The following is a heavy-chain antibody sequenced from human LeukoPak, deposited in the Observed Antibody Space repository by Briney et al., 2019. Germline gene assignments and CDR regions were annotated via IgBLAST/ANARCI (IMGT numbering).Heavy chain of an antibody. CDR1: GGSISSYY. Sequence: PSETLSLTCTVSGGSISSYYWSWIRQPPGKGLEWIGYIYYSGSTNYNPSLKSRVTISVDTSKNQFSLKLSSVTAADTAVYYCARHHRSGSYPLDAFDIWGQGTMVTVSS. CDR2: IYYSGST. J-gene: IGHJ3*02. D-gene: IGHD3-10*01. CDR3: ARHHRSGSYPLDAFDI. V-gene: IGHV4-59*08.